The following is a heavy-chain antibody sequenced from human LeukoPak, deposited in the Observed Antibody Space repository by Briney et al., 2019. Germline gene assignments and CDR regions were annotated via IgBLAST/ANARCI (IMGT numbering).Heavy chain of an antibody. CDR2: INHSGST. CDR3: AVTGSDSSPFDY. Sequence: SETLSLTCAVYGGSLSGYYWSWIRQPPGKGLEWVGEINHSGSTNYHPSHKSRVTISVDTSKNQFSLKLSSVTAADTAVYYCAVTGSDSSPFDYGGQGTLDTVSS. J-gene: IGHJ4*02. D-gene: IGHD3-10*01. CDR1: GGSLSGYY. V-gene: IGHV4-34*01.